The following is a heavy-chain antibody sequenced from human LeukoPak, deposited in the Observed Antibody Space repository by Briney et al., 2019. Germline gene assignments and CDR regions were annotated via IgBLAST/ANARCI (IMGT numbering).Heavy chain of an antibody. D-gene: IGHD4-17*01. CDR1: GFTFSSYG. CDR3: AKCGPTPTVTTSSFPTGIYYYYMDV. Sequence: PGRSLRLSCAASGFTFSSYGMHWVRQAPGKGLEWVAVIWYDGSNKYYADSVKGRFTISRDNSKNTLYLQMNSLRAEDTAVYYCAKCGPTPTVTTSSFPTGIYYYYMDVWGKGTTVTVSS. J-gene: IGHJ6*03. V-gene: IGHV3-33*06. CDR2: IWYDGSNK.